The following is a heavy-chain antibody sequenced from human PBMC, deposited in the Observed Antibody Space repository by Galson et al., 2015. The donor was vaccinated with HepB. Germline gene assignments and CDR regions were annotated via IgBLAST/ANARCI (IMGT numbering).Heavy chain of an antibody. CDR3: ARPRGQLVLPSEYFQH. CDR2: ISYDGSNK. CDR1: GFTFSSYA. V-gene: IGHV3-30*04. D-gene: IGHD6-13*01. Sequence: SLRLSCAASGFTFSSYAMHWVRQAPGKGLEWVAVISYDGSNKYYADSVKGRFTISRDNSKNTLYLQMNSLRAEDTAVYYCARPRGQLVLPSEYFQHWGQGTLVTVSS. J-gene: IGHJ1*01.